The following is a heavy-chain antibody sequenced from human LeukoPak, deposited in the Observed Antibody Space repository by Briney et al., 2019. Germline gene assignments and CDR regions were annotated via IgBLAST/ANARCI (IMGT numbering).Heavy chain of an antibody. J-gene: IGHJ6*04. CDR3: ARETRGMDV. CDR1: GDSVSNDRNS. Sequence: SQTLSLTCVISGDSVSNDRNSWNWIRQSPSRGLEWLGRTYYRAKWYDDYAVSLKSRITINPGTSKNHFSLHLKSVTPEDTAVYYCARETRGMDVWGKGTTVTVSS. CDR2: TYYRAKWYD. D-gene: IGHD4-11*01. V-gene: IGHV6-1*01.